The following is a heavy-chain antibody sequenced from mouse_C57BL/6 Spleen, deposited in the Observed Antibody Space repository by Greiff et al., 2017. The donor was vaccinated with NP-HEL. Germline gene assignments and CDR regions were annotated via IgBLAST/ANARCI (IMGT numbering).Heavy chain of an antibody. Sequence: QVQLQQPGAELVKPGASVKMSCKASGYTFTSYWITWVKQRPGQGLEWIGDIYPGSGSTNYNEKFKSKATLTVDTSSSTAYMQLSSLTSEDSAVYYCARGGIYYGSSYPLDYWGQGTTLTVSS. J-gene: IGHJ2*01. D-gene: IGHD1-1*01. CDR3: ARGGIYYGSSYPLDY. V-gene: IGHV1-55*01. CDR2: IYPGSGST. CDR1: GYTFTSYW.